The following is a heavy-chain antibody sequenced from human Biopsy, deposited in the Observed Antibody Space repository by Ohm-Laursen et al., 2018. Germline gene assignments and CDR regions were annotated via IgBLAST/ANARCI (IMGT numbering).Heavy chain of an antibody. CDR3: AHTPILIVSAGLVYRHRRHLQGMDV. CDR1: GFSLSARGMC. J-gene: IGHJ6*02. V-gene: IGHV2-70*12. D-gene: IGHD6-13*01. Sequence: TRTLTLTCSFSGFSLSARGMCVRWLRQAPGKALEWLARVDWDDYKDLSASPQTKLSISKDTSNDQVVLTVNNVDPADTATYYCAHTPILIVSAGLVYRHRRHLQGMDVWGQGIAVTVS. CDR2: VDWDDYK.